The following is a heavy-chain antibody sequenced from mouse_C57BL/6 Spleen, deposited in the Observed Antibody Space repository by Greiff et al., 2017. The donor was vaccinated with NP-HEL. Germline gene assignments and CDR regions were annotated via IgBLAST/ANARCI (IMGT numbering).Heavy chain of an antibody. CDR2: IYPGSGST. V-gene: IGHV1-55*01. Sequence: QVHVKQSGAELVKPGASVKMSCKASGYTFTSYWITWVKQRPGQGLEWIGDIYPGSGSTNYNEKFKSKATLTVDTSSSPAYMQLSSLTSEDSAVYYCAREPIYFDYWGQGTTLTVSS. CDR1: GYTFTSYW. CDR3: AREPIYFDY. J-gene: IGHJ2*01.